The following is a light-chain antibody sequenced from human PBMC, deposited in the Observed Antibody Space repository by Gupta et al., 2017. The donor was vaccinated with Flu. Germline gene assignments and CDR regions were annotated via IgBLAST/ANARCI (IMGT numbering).Light chain of an antibody. CDR2: GNN. CDR3: QSYDNSLSGSKV. CDR1: TSNIGAGYD. V-gene: IGLV1-40*01. Sequence: QFVLTQPPSVSGAPGQRVTISCTGSTSNIGAGYDVHWYQQVPGRAPKRLIFGNNNRPSGVADRFSGSKSATSASLAIAGLQAEDEADYYCQSYDNSLSGSKVFGGGTKLTVL. J-gene: IGLJ3*02.